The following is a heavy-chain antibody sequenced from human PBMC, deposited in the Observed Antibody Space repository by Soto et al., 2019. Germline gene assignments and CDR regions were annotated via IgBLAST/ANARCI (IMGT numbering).Heavy chain of an antibody. Sequence: GGSLRLSCAASGFTFSSYAMHWVRQAPGKGLEWVAVISYDGSNKYYADSVKGRFTISRGNSKNTLYLQMNSLRAEDTAVYYCAQSIVARTFAYSGQGTLVPVSS. CDR3: AQSIVARTFAY. CDR1: GFTFSSYA. V-gene: IGHV3-30-3*01. CDR2: ISYDGSNK. J-gene: IGHJ4*02. D-gene: IGHD6-6*01.